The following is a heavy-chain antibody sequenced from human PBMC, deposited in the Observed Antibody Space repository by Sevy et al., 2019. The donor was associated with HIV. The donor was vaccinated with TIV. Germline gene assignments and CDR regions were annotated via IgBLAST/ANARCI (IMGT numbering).Heavy chain of an antibody. V-gene: IGHV1-58*01. CDR2: IVVGSGNT. Sequence: ASVKVSCKASGFTFTSSAVQWMRQARGQRLEWIGWIVVGSGNTNYAQKFQERVTITRDMSTSTAYMELSSLRSEDTAVYYCAAGKAAMVTGVPYYYYGMDVWGQGTTVTVSS. D-gene: IGHD5-18*01. CDR3: AAGKAAMVTGVPYYYYGMDV. CDR1: GFTFTSSA. J-gene: IGHJ6*02.